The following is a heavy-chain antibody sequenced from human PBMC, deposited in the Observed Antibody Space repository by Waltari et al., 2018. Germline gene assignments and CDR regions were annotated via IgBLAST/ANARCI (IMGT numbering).Heavy chain of an antibody. D-gene: IGHD3-22*01. Sequence: EVQLVESGGGLVKPGGSLRLSCAASGITCGSYTIAWFRQAPGKGLEWVSSISSSHNYIYYADSVKGRFTISRDNAKNSLYLQMNSLRAEDTAVYYCAREVMGGYYLDYWGQGTLVTVSS. J-gene: IGHJ4*02. V-gene: IGHV3-21*06. CDR2: ISSSHNYI. CDR3: AREVMGGYYLDY. CDR1: GITCGSYT.